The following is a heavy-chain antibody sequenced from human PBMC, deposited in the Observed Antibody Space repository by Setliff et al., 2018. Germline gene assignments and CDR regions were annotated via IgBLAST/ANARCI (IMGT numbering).Heavy chain of an antibody. CDR1: GSSIISDYY. V-gene: IGHV4-38-2*01. Sequence: SETLSLTCGVSGSSIISDYYWVWIRQPPGRGLEWIGSIFQSGNTYYNPSLKSRVTISVDTSKNQFSLKVNSVTAADTAVYYCATLLANYGSGMDVWGQGTTVTVSS. J-gene: IGHJ6*02. CDR2: IFQSGNT. D-gene: IGHD3-10*01. CDR3: ATLLANYGSGMDV.